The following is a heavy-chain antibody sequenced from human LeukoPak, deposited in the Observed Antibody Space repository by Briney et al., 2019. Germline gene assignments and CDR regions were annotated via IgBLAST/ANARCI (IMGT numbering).Heavy chain of an antibody. CDR2: IWYDGSKI. CDR3: AGARRGYSYGHLDY. D-gene: IGHD5-18*01. V-gene: IGHV3-33*01. J-gene: IGHJ4*02. Sequence: GRSLRLSCAASGFTFSSYGMHWVRQAPGXXXXXXXVIWYDGSKIYYADSVKGRFTISRDNSKNTLYLQMNSLRAEDTAVYYCAGARRGYSYGHLDYWGQGTLVTVSS. CDR1: GFTFSSYG.